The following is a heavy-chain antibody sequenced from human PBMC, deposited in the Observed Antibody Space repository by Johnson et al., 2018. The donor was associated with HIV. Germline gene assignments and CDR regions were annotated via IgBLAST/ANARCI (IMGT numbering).Heavy chain of an antibody. D-gene: IGHD1-26*01. Sequence: QVQLVESGGGLVQPGGSLRLSCAASGFTFSDYYMSWIRQAPGKGLVWVSRMNGDGKSTTYADSVKGRFTISRDNAKNTLYLQMNSLTAEDTAIYYCARDLRVGAIDAFDIWGQGTMVTVSS. J-gene: IGHJ3*02. CDR1: GFTFSDYY. V-gene: IGHV3-11*05. CDR3: ARDLRVGAIDAFDI. CDR2: MNGDGKST.